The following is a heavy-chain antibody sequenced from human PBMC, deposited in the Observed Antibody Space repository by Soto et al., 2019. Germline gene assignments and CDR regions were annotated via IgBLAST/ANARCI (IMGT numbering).Heavy chain of an antibody. CDR1: GGSISSSSYY. Sequence: SETLSLTCTVSGGSISSSSYYWGWIRQPPGKGLEWIGSIYYSGSTYYNQSLKSRVTISVDTSKKQISLKLSSVTASDTAVYYCARLGDDFWSGYIDYWGQGTLVTVS. J-gene: IGHJ4*02. D-gene: IGHD3-3*01. CDR3: ARLGDDFWSGYIDY. CDR2: IYYSGST. V-gene: IGHV4-39*01.